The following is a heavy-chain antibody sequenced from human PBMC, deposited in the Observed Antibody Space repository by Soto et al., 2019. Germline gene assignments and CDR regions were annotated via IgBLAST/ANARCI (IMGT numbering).Heavy chain of an antibody. CDR1: GGSISNYY. Sequence: SETLSLTCTVSGGSISNYYWSWIRQPPGKGLEWIGYIHYSGNTKYNPSLKSRVTISADTSKNQFSLKLSSVTAADAAVYYCARGHYDFWSGYFATIDYWGQGTLVTVSS. D-gene: IGHD3-3*01. CDR2: IHYSGNT. CDR3: ARGHYDFWSGYFATIDY. V-gene: IGHV4-59*08. J-gene: IGHJ4*02.